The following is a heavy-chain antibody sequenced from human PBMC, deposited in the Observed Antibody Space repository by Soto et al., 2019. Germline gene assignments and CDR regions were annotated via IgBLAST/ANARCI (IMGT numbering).Heavy chain of an antibody. CDR3: ASRLSFGRSAAARSDY. CDR1: GDSVYSNSAA. Sequence: SQXLSLTCAISGDSVYSNSAAWNWIRQSQLRGIEWLGRTYYRSKWYNDYAVSVKSRITINPDTSKNQFSLQLNSVTPEDTAVYYCASRLSFGRSAAARSDYWGQGTLVTVSS. CDR2: TYYRSKWYN. V-gene: IGHV6-1*01. J-gene: IGHJ4*02. D-gene: IGHD6-13*01.